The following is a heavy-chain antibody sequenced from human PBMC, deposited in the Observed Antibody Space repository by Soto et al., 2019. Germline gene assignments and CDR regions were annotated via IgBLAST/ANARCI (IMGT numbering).Heavy chain of an antibody. CDR3: ARDWDYYDSSGPYPNWFDP. CDR2: IIPIFGTA. CDR1: GGTFSSYA. V-gene: IGHV1-69*13. J-gene: IGHJ5*02. Sequence: ASVKVSCKASGGTFSSYAISWVRQAPGQGLEWMGGIIPIFGTANYAQKFQGRVTITADESTSTAYMELGSLRSEDTAVYYCARDWDYYDSSGPYPNWFDPWGQGTLVTVSS. D-gene: IGHD3-22*01.